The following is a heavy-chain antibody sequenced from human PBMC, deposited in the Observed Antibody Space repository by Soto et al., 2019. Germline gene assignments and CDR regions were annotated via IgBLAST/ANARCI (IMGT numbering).Heavy chain of an antibody. V-gene: IGHV4-39*01. D-gene: IGHD3-10*01. CDR3: ASLRGVTTADW. Sequence: QLQLQESGPGLVKTSETLSLTCTVSGGSISSTSYSWGWIRQPPGTVLEWIGNIYFRGSPYYNPSLKSRVSISVDTSQNQFSLRLSSVTAADTAVYFCASLRGVTTADWWGQGTLVTVSS. J-gene: IGHJ4*02. CDR1: GGSISSTSYS. CDR2: IYFRGSP.